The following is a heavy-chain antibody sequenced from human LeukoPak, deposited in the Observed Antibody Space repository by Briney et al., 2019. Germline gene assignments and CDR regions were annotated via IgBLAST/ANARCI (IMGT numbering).Heavy chain of an antibody. Sequence: GASVKVSCKASGYTFTSYGISWVRQAPGQGLEWMGWISAYNGNTNYAQKLQGRVTMTTDTSTSTAYMELRSLRSEDTAVYYCATGEGDYYDSSGYHDYWGQGTLVTVSS. D-gene: IGHD3-22*01. CDR1: GYTFTSYG. V-gene: IGHV1-18*01. CDR2: ISAYNGNT. J-gene: IGHJ4*02. CDR3: ATGEGDYYDSSGYHDY.